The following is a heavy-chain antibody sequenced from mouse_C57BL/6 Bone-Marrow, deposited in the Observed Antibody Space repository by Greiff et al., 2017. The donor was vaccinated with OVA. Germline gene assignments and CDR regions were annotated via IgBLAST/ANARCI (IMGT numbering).Heavy chain of an antibody. CDR3: ASPGWLLRY. CDR2: IHPNSGST. CDR1: GYTFTSYW. J-gene: IGHJ2*01. D-gene: IGHD2-3*01. V-gene: IGHV1-64*01. Sequence: QVQLQQPGAELVKPGASVTLSCKASGYTFTSYWMHWVKQRPGQGLEWIGMIHPNSGSTNYNEKFKSKATLTVDKSSSTAYMQLSSLTSEDSAVYYCASPGWLLRYWGQGTTLTVSS.